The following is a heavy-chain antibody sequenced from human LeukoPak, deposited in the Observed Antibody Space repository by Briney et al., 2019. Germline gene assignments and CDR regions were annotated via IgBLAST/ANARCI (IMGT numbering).Heavy chain of an antibody. Sequence: PSGTLSLTCTVSGGSISSYYWSWIRQPAGKGLEWIGRIYTSGSTNYNPSLKSRVTMSVDTSKNQFSLKLSSVTAADTAVYYCALADYYDSSGSPFDYWGQGTLVTVSS. J-gene: IGHJ4*02. CDR2: IYTSGST. D-gene: IGHD3-22*01. CDR3: ALADYYDSSGSPFDY. V-gene: IGHV4-4*07. CDR1: GGSISSYY.